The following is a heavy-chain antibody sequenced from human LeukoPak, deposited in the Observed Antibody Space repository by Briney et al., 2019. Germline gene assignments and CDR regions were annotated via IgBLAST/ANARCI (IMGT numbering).Heavy chain of an antibody. CDR1: GGSISSGSYS. Sequence: NPSETLSLTCTVSGGSISSGSYSWNWIRQPAGKGLEWIGRMYSSGTTNYNPSLRSRVTISVDTSKNQFSLKLSSVTAADTAVYYCASYGGMGYVYWGQGTLVTVSS. D-gene: IGHD3-16*01. CDR2: MYSSGTT. V-gene: IGHV4-61*02. J-gene: IGHJ4*02. CDR3: ASYGGMGYVY.